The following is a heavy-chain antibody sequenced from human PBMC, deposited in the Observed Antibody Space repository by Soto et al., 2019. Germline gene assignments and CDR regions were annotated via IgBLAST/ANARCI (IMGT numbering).Heavy chain of an antibody. Sequence: PSENLALSCTVSGGSISSGDYYWSWIRQPTGKGLEWIGYIYYSGSTYYNPSLKSRVTISVDTSKNQFSLKLSSVTAADTAVYYCSRVIRPRPGTNPPHYRGQATLVTVSS. D-gene: IGHD1-7*01. CDR3: SRVIRPRPGTNPPHY. J-gene: IGHJ4*02. V-gene: IGHV4-30-4*01. CDR2: IYYSGST. CDR1: GGSISSGDYY.